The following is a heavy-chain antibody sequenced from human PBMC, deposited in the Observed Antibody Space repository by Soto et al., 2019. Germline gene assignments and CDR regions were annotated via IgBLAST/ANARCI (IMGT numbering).Heavy chain of an antibody. V-gene: IGHV5-51*01. D-gene: IGHD2-15*01. CDR3: ARIIGYCRNNDCSWTFDV. J-gene: IGHJ3*01. CDR2: FYPGDSTS. Sequence: GESLKISCKTSGYSFISYWVAWVRQLPGKGLEWMGTFYPGDSTSTYSPSFQGQVTISVDTSITTAYLQLNSLKASDTAMYYCARIIGYCRNNDCSWTFDVWGQGTMVTVS. CDR1: GYSFISYW.